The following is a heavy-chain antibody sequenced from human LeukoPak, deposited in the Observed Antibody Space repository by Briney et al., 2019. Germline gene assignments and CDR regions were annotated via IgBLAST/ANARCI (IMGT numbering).Heavy chain of an antibody. V-gene: IGHV3-23*01. CDR3: AKGVTIFYYYMDV. J-gene: IGHJ6*03. D-gene: IGHD3-3*01. CDR1: GFTFSSYA. Sequence: GGSLRLSCAASGFTFSSYAMSWVRQAPGKGLEWVSSFSGSGGSTYYADSVKGRFTISRDNSKNTLYLQMNSLRAEDTAVYYCAKGVTIFYYYMDVWGKGTTVTVSS. CDR2: FSGSGGST.